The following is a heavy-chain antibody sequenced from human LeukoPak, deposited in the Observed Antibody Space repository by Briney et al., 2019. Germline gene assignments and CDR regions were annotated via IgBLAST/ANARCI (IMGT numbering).Heavy chain of an antibody. J-gene: IGHJ4*02. CDR3: AKAGYYYDSSGYSLDY. D-gene: IGHD3-22*01. CDR2: ISGDGGST. Sequence: GGSLRLSCAASGFTFGDYAMHWVRQAPGKGLEWVSLISGDGGSTYYADSVKGRFTISRDNSKNSLYLQMNSLRTEDTALYYCAKAGYYYDSSGYSLDYWGQGTLVTVSS. CDR1: GFTFGDYA. V-gene: IGHV3-43*02.